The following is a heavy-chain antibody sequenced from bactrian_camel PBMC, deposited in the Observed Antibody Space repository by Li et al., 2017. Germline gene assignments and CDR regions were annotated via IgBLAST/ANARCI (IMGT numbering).Heavy chain of an antibody. CDR1: GYRFCKYD. V-gene: IGHV3S53*01. D-gene: IGHD4*01. CDR3: AASDRSCGSWGGNYYTS. Sequence: HVQLVESGGGLVQAGGSLRLSCVASGYRFCKYDMSWYRQAPGKEREGVAAIDSDGRTSYVDSVKGRFTISQDNAKNTLYLQMNSLQSEDSGMYYCAASDRSCGSWGGNYYTSWGQGTQVTVS. J-gene: IGHJ4*01. CDR2: IDSDGRT.